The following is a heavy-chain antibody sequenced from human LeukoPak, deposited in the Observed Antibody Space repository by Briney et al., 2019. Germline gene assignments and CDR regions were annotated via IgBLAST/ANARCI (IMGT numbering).Heavy chain of an antibody. V-gene: IGHV3-74*01. CDR2: INPGGSSI. J-gene: IGHJ4*02. CDR1: GFTFSSYW. Sequence: PGGSLRLSCAASGFTFSSYWMHWVRQVPGKGLVWVARINPGGSSITYADSVKGRFTISRDNAKNTLYLQMNSLRAEDTAVYYCAKVRSITMVRGVSDYWGQGTLVTVSS. D-gene: IGHD3-10*01. CDR3: AKVRSITMVRGVSDY.